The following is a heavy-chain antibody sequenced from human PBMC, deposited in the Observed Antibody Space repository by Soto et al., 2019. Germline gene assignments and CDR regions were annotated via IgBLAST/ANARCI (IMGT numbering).Heavy chain of an antibody. CDR1: EYSFTSYW. Sequence: GESLKISCKGSEYSFTSYWISWVRQMPGKGLEWMGRIDPSDSYTNYSPSFQGHVTISADKSISTAYLQWSSLKASDTAMYYCARTRIVATTYYYYGMDVWGQGTTVTVSS. D-gene: IGHD5-12*01. J-gene: IGHJ6*02. CDR2: IDPSDSYT. CDR3: ARTRIVATTYYYYGMDV. V-gene: IGHV5-10-1*01.